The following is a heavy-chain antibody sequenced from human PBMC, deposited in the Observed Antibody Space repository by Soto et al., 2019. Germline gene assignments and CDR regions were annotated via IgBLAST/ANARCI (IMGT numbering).Heavy chain of an antibody. CDR3: ARCPGTTGRRAFDI. J-gene: IGHJ3*02. D-gene: IGHD1-1*01. V-gene: IGHV1-69*13. Sequence: ASVKVSCKGSGGTFSGYAISWVRQAPGQGLEWMGGIIPIFGTANYAQKFQGRVTITADESTSTAYMELSSLRSEDTAVYYCARCPGTTGRRAFDIWGQGTMVTVSS. CDR2: IIPIFGTA. CDR1: GGTFSGYA.